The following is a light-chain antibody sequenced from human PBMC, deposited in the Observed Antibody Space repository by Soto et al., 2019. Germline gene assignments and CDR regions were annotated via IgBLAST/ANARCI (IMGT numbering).Light chain of an antibody. Sequence: QSVLTQPPSASGTPGQTVTISCSGGTSNIGTNSIAWYQQLPGTAPKLLIYDNNKRPSGIPDRFSGSKSGTSGTLDITGLQTGDEADYYCATWDGSLPAEVFGGGTKLTVL. V-gene: IGLV1-51*01. CDR2: DNN. J-gene: IGLJ2*01. CDR1: TSNIGTNS. CDR3: ATWDGSLPAEV.